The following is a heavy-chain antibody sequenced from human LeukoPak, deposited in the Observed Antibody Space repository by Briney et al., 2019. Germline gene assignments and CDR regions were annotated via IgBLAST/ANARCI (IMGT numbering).Heavy chain of an antibody. CDR2: IYYRGST. Sequence: SETLSLTCTVSGSSISSYYWTWVRQPPGRGLEWIGYIYYRGSTTYNPSLKSRVTISVDTSESQFSLKLSSMTAADTAVYFCARDPKSAVGYYYYGMEVWGQGTTVTVSS. CDR3: ARDPKSAVGYYYYGMEV. V-gene: IGHV4-59*01. CDR1: GSSISSYY. D-gene: IGHD6-19*01. J-gene: IGHJ6*02.